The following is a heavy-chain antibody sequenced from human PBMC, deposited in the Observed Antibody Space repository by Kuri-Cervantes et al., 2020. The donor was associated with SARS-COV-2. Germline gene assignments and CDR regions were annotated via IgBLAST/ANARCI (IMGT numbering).Heavy chain of an antibody. Sequence: ESLKISCTVSGGSISSYYWSWIRQPPGEGLEWIGYIYYSGSTNYNPSLKSRVTISVDTSKNQFSLKLSSVTAADTAVYYCARQSVVASDDWGQGTLVTVSS. V-gene: IGHV4-59*08. J-gene: IGHJ4*02. CDR3: ARQSVVASDD. CDR2: IYYSGST. CDR1: GGSISSYY. D-gene: IGHD2-15*01.